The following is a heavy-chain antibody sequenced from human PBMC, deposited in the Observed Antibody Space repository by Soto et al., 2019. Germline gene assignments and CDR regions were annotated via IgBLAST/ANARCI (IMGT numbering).Heavy chain of an antibody. J-gene: IGHJ6*04. CDR3: ARRTGWRELGGNYCYITAA. V-gene: IGHV1-69*12. CDR2: IIPVFRAP. D-gene: IGHD1-7*01. Sequence: QVHLVQSGAEVKKPGSSVKVSCKVSGGTFNTYAISWVRQAPGQGLEWMGGIIPVFRAPDYAQKFQGRVTITAHESARTAHMALTRLRSEDTTVYYLARRTGWRELGGNYCYITAAWGEGTSVTGSS. CDR1: GGTFNTYA.